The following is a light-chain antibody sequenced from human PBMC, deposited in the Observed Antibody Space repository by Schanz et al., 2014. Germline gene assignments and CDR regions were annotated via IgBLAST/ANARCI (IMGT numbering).Light chain of an antibody. CDR1: QSISNY. CDR2: AAS. Sequence: DIQMTQSPSSLSASVGDRVTITCRARQSISNYLNWYQQKPGKAPNLLIYAASSLQDGVPSSFSGSGSGTDFTLTISSLRPEDFATYFCQQSHSTPFTFGGGTKVEI. V-gene: IGKV1-39*01. CDR3: QQSHSTPFT. J-gene: IGKJ4*01.